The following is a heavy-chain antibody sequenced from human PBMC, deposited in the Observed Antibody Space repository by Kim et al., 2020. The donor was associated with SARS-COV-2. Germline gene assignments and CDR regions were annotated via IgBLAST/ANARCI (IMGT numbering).Heavy chain of an antibody. V-gene: IGHV3-30*02. J-gene: IGHJ4*02. Sequence: VKGQFTISRDNSKNTLYLQMNSLRAEDTAVYYCAKDRLYDSSGHYYSFDYWGQGTLVTVSS. D-gene: IGHD3-22*01. CDR3: AKDRLYDSSGHYYSFDY.